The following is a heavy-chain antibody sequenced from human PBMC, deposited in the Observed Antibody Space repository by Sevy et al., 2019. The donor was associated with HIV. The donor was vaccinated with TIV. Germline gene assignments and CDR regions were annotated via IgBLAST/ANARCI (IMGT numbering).Heavy chain of an antibody. Sequence: GGSLRLSCAASGFTFSSYWMTWVRQAPGKGLEWVANIKEDGSEKYYGDSVKGRFNISRDNAKNSLYLQMNSLRAEDTAVYYCARPYMTDPFYYSGSGGYYYPSYFDSWGQGTLVTVSS. V-gene: IGHV3-7*01. CDR1: GFTFSSYW. J-gene: IGHJ4*02. CDR2: IKEDGSEK. D-gene: IGHD3-22*01. CDR3: ARPYMTDPFYYSGSGGYYYPSYFDS.